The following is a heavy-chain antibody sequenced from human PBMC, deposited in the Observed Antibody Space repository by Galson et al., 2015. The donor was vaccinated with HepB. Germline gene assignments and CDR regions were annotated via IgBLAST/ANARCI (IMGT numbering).Heavy chain of an antibody. J-gene: IGHJ4*02. CDR1: GFTFSSYG. D-gene: IGHD3-22*01. CDR2: ISYDGSNK. V-gene: IGHV3-30*18. Sequence: SLRLSCAASGFTFSSYGMHWVRQAPGKGLEWVAVISYDGSNKYYADSVKGRFTISRDNSKNTLYLQMNSLRAEDTAVYYCANGPNFYDSSAYYIGGYCGQGSLVTVP. CDR3: ANGPNFYDSSAYYIGGY.